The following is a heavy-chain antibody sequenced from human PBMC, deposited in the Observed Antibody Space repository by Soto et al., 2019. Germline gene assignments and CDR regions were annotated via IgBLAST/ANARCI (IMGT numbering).Heavy chain of an antibody. Sequence: GASVKVSCKASGYTFTSYAMHWVRQAPGQRLGWMGWINAGNGNTKYSQKFQGRVTITRDTSASTAYMELSSLRSEDTAVYYCARSRSSSWWFDPWGQGTLVTVSS. CDR3: ARSRSSSWWFDP. J-gene: IGHJ5*02. D-gene: IGHD6-6*01. V-gene: IGHV1-3*01. CDR1: GYTFTSYA. CDR2: INAGNGNT.